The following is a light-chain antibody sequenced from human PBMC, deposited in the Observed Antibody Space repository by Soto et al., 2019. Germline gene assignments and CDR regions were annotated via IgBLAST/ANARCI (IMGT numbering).Light chain of an antibody. CDR3: FSYAGSSTPVV. CDR2: EGS. J-gene: IGLJ2*01. Sequence: QSALTQPASVSGSPGQSITISCTGTSSDVGSYNLVSWYQQHPGKAPKLMIYEGSKRPSGVSNRFSGSKSGNTASLTISGLQAEDGADYYCFSYAGSSTPVVFGGGTKLTVL. V-gene: IGLV2-23*01. CDR1: SSDVGSYNL.